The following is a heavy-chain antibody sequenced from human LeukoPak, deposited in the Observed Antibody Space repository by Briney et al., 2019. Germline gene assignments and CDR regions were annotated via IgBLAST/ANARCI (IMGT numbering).Heavy chain of an antibody. CDR2: INPNSGGT. CDR1: GYTFTSYG. V-gene: IGHV1-2*02. Sequence: ASVKVSCKASGYTFTSYGISWVRQAPGQGLEWMGWINPNSGGTNYAQKFQGRVTMTRDTSISTAYMELSRLRSDDTAVFYCARDLHSSGLDYWGQGTLVTVSS. J-gene: IGHJ4*02. CDR3: ARDLHSSGLDY. D-gene: IGHD6-19*01.